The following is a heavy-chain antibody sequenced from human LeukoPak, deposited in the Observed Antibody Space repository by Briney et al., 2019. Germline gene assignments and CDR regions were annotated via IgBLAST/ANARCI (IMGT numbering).Heavy chain of an antibody. J-gene: IGHJ5*02. D-gene: IGHD2-2*01. CDR3: ARDLGDMVVVPAAIWYDP. CDR1: GYSFTGYY. V-gene: IGHV1-2*02. CDR2: INPNSGGT. Sequence: ASVKVSCKASGYSFTGYYMHWVRQAPGQGLEWMGWINPNSGGTNYAQKFQGRVTMTRDTSISTAYMELSRLRSDDTAVYYCARDLGDMVVVPAAIWYDPWGEGTLVTVSS.